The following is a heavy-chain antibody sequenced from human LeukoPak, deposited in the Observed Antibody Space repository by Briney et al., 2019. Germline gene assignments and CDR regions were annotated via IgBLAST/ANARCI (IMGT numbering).Heavy chain of an antibody. D-gene: IGHD6-19*01. V-gene: IGHV4-4*02. CDR1: DGSISSSNW. CDR2: IYHSGST. J-gene: IGHJ5*02. CDR3: ASWGKQWLVLGDWFDP. Sequence: PSGTLSLTCAVSDGSISSSNWWGWVRQPPGKGLEWIGEIYHSGSTNYNPSLKSRVTISVDKSKNQFSLKLSSVTAVDTAVYYCASWGKQWLVLGDWFDPWGQGTLVTVSS.